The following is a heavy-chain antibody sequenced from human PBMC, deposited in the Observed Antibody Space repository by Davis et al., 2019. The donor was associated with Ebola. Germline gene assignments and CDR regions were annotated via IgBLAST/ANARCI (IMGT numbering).Heavy chain of an antibody. Sequence: MPSETLSLTCAVYGGSFSGYYLSWIRQPPGKGLEWIGEINHSGSTNYNPSLKSRVTIAVETSKNQFSLKLSSVTAADTAVYYCARGPHWFDPWGQGTLVTVSS. CDR1: GGSFSGYY. CDR3: ARGPHWFDP. J-gene: IGHJ5*02. V-gene: IGHV4-34*01. CDR2: INHSGST.